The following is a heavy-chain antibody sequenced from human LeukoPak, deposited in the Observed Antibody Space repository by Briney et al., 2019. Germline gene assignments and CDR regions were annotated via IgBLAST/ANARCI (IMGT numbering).Heavy chain of an antibody. CDR1: GDSLSNYY. Sequence: SETLSLTCSVSGDSLSNYYRSWIRRPAGKRLECIGRIYSSGGTRYNPPLKSRVTMSLDTSKNQFSLNLSSVTAANTAVYYCARENLAVAGRAFDYWGQGTLVTASS. CDR2: IYSSGGT. D-gene: IGHD6-19*01. CDR3: ARENLAVAGRAFDY. V-gene: IGHV4-4*07. J-gene: IGHJ4*02.